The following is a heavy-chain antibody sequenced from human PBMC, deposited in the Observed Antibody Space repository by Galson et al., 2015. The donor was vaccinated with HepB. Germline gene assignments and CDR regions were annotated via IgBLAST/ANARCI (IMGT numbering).Heavy chain of an antibody. CDR3: VRARLVGATTPGDN. CDR1: GYTFTSYY. J-gene: IGHJ4*02. Sequence: SVKVSCKASGYTFTSYYMHWVRQAPGQGLEWMGIIYASGGSTAYAQKFQGRVTMTRDTSTSTVHMELISLGSEDTAVYYCVRARLVGATTPGDNWGQGTLVTVSS. CDR2: IYASGGST. V-gene: IGHV1-46*03. D-gene: IGHD1-26*01.